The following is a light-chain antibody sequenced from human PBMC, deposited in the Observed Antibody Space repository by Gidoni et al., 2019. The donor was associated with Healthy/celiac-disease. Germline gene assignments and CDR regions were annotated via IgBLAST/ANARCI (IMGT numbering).Light chain of an antibody. V-gene: IGKV1-39*01. Sequence: DIQMTQSPSSLSASVGDRVTITCRASQSISSYLNWYQQKPAKAPKLLIYAASSLQSGVPSRFSGSGSGTDFTLTISSLQPEDFATYYCQQSYSTPEGFTFXPXTKVDIK. CDR1: QSISSY. CDR3: QQSYSTPEGFT. CDR2: AAS. J-gene: IGKJ3*01.